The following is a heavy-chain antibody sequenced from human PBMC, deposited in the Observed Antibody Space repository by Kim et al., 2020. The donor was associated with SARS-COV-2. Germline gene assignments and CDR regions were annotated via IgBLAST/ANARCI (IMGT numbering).Heavy chain of an antibody. CDR3: ARGRGGGIRYFDWLSQPLRY. V-gene: IGHV3-21*01. CDR1: GFTFSSYS. J-gene: IGHJ4*02. CDR2: ISSSSSYI. D-gene: IGHD3-9*01. Sequence: GGSLRLSCAASGFTFSSYSMNWVRQAPGKGLEWVSSISSSSSYIYYADSVKGRFTISRDNAKNSLYLQMNSLRAEDTAVYYCARGRGGGIRYFDWLSQPLRYWGQGTLVTVSS.